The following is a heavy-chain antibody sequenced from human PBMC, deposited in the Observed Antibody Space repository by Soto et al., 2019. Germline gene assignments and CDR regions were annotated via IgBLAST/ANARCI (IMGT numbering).Heavy chain of an antibody. V-gene: IGHV3-23*01. Sequence: GGSLRLSCAASGFIFSNHAMSWVRQVPGKGLEWVSGISAGGNLIYYADSVRGRFTMSRDNSKNKLYLQMNSLRAEDTAVYFCAKRQGIGAAAKNFDFWGQGARVTVSS. J-gene: IGHJ4*02. CDR2: ISAGGNLI. CDR1: GFIFSNHA. D-gene: IGHD6-13*01. CDR3: AKRQGIGAAAKNFDF.